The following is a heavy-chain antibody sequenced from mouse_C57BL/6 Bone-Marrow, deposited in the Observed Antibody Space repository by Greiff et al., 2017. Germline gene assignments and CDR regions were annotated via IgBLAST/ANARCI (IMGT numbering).Heavy chain of an antibody. CDR2: INPNNGGT. CDR3: ARRTIVTKDWFAY. D-gene: IGHD2-5*01. J-gene: IGHJ3*01. V-gene: IGHV1-26*01. Sequence: VQLQQSGPELVKPGASVKISCKASGYTFTDYYMNWVKQSHGKSLEWIGDINPNNGGTSYNQKFKGKATLTVDKSSSTAYMELRSLTSEDSAVYYCARRTIVTKDWFAYWGQGTLVTVSA. CDR1: GYTFTDYY.